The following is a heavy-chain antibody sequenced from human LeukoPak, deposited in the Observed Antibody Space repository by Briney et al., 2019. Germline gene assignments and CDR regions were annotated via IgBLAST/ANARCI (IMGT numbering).Heavy chain of an antibody. Sequence: GGSLRLSCAASGFTFSDYYMSWIRQAPGKGLEWVSYISSSGSTIYYADSVKGRFTISRDNAKNSLYLQMNSLRAEDTAVYYCARGLRYYDILTGYKKGYYMDVWGKGTTVTVSS. CDR1: GFTFSDYY. J-gene: IGHJ6*03. CDR2: ISSSGSTI. CDR3: ARGLRYYDILTGYKKGYYMDV. D-gene: IGHD3-9*01. V-gene: IGHV3-11*01.